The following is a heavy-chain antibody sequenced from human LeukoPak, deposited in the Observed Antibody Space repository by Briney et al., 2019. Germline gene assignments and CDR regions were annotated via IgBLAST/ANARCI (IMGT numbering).Heavy chain of an antibody. CDR2: INSDGSSA. CDR3: VRDGDGIVEFDF. V-gene: IGHV3-74*01. D-gene: IGHD2-21*01. CDR1: GFTYSRYW. J-gene: IGHJ4*02. Sequence: GGSLRLSCAASGFTYSRYWMHWVRQAPGKGLEWVSRINSDGSSATYADSERGRFTISRDNAENTVSLQMNSLRAEDTAVYYCVRDGDGIVEFDFWGQGTLVTVSS.